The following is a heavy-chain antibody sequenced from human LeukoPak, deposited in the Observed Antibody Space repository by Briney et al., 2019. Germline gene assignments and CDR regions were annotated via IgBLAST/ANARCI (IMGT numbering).Heavy chain of an antibody. Sequence: PSETLSLTCTVSGGSISSSSYYWGWIRQPPGKGLEWIGSIYYSGSTYYNPSLKSRVTISVDTSKNQFSLKLSSVTAADTAVYYCARVEVEPGVDFFAFDIWGQGTMVTVSS. D-gene: IGHD3/OR15-3a*01. CDR2: IYYSGST. V-gene: IGHV4-39*07. J-gene: IGHJ3*02. CDR3: ARVEVEPGVDFFAFDI. CDR1: GGSISSSSYY.